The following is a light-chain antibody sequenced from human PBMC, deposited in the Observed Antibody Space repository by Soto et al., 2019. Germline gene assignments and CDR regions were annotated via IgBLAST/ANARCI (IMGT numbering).Light chain of an antibody. Sequence: EVVLTQSPATLSLSPGETATLSCRASHNVDIYLARYQQKPGQAPRLLIYDASNRATGIPARFSGSGSGTDFTLTIRSLEPEDSAVYYCQQRKHWPPLTFGQGTRLE. V-gene: IGKV3-11*01. CDR2: DAS. CDR1: HNVDIY. CDR3: QQRKHWPPLT. J-gene: IGKJ5*01.